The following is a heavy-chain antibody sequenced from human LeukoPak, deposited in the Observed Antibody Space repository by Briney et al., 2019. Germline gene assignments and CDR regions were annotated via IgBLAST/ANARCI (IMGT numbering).Heavy chain of an antibody. Sequence: PSETLSLTCTVSGYSISSGYYWGWIRQPPGKGLEWIGSIYHSGSTYYNPSLKSRVTISVDTSKNQFSLKLSSVTAADTAVYYCTGGSCYSGPCRPWGQGTLVTVSS. CDR1: GYSISSGYY. D-gene: IGHD2-15*01. CDR2: IYHSGST. CDR3: TGGSCYSGPCRP. J-gene: IGHJ5*02. V-gene: IGHV4-38-2*02.